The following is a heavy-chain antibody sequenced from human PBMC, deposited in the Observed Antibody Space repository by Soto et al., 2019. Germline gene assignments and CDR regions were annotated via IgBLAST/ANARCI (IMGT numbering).Heavy chain of an antibody. CDR1: GFTFSSYG. CDR3: AKDGGISGAGMDV. D-gene: IGHD2-15*01. CDR2: ISYDGSNK. V-gene: IGHV3-30*18. J-gene: IGHJ6*02. Sequence: QVQLVESGGGVVQPGRSLRLSCAASGFTFSSYGMHWVRQAPGKGLEWVAVISYDGSNKYYADSVKGRFTISRDNFKNTLYLQMNSLRAEDTAVYYCAKDGGISGAGMDVWGQGTTVTVSS.